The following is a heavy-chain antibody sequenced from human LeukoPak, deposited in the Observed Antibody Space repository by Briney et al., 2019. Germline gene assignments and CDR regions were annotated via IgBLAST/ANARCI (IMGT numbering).Heavy chain of an antibody. Sequence: GGSLRLSCAASGFTFSSYGMHWVRQAPGKGLEWVAVISYDGSNKYYADSVKGRFTISRDNSKNTLYLQMNSLRAEDTAVYYCAKPMVRGVINFDYWGQGTLVTVSS. CDR1: GFTFSSYG. V-gene: IGHV3-30*18. CDR3: AKPMVRGVINFDY. D-gene: IGHD3-10*01. CDR2: ISYDGSNK. J-gene: IGHJ4*02.